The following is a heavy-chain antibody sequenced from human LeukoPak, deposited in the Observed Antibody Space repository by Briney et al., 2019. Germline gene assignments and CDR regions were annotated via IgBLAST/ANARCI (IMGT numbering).Heavy chain of an antibody. V-gene: IGHV3-30*03. CDR1: GFTFSYYG. Sequence: PGGSLRLSCAASGFTFSYYGLHWVRQAPGKGLEWVALISYDGSNKDYADSVKGRFTISRDNSKNTLYLQMNSLRLEDTAVYYCLTVVETTIAAFDIWGQGTMVTVSS. CDR3: LTVVETTIAAFDI. J-gene: IGHJ3*02. CDR2: ISYDGSNK. D-gene: IGHD1-26*01.